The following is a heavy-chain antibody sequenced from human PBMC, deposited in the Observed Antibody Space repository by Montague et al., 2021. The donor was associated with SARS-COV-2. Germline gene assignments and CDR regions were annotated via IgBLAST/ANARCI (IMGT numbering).Heavy chain of an antibody. CDR1: GFTVSSTY. CDR2: IYSSGDT. Sequence: SLRLSCAASGFTVSSTYMSWVRQAPGKGLEWISVIYSSGDTYHADSMKDRFTISRDNSKNTVYLQMHILRAGDTAVYYCASGMFDTWGQGALVTVSS. V-gene: IGHV3-66*01. CDR3: ASGMFDT. J-gene: IGHJ5*02.